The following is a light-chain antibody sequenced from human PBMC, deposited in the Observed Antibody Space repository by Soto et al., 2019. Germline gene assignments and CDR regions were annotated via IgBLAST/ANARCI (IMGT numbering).Light chain of an antibody. CDR1: GNDIGGYSY. CDR2: AVS. Sequence: QSALTQPASVSGSPGQSITISCTGTGNDIGGYSYVSWYQQQPGKAPKLIVYAVSNRPSGVSSRFSGSKSANTASLTISGLQAEDEADYYCSSYSSGSTSYVFGTGTKLTVL. CDR3: SSYSSGSTSYV. J-gene: IGLJ1*01. V-gene: IGLV2-14*01.